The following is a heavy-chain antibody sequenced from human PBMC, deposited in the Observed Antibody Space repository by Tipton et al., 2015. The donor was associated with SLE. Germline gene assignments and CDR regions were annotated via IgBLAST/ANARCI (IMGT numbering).Heavy chain of an antibody. CDR2: IYQRTST. CDR1: GYSISSSYY. Sequence: TLSLTCTVSGYSISSSYYWNWIRQAPGKGLEWIASIYQRTSTYYNLSLKSRASISMDTSKNQFSLKVTSVTAADTAVYYCARLGQLANVGGSTYYHPLDVWGQGTTVTVSS. V-gene: IGHV4-38-2*02. D-gene: IGHD6-6*01. CDR3: ARLGQLANVGGSTYYHPLDV. J-gene: IGHJ6*02.